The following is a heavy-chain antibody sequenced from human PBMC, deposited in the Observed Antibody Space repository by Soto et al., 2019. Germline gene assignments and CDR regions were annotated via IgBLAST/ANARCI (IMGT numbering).Heavy chain of an antibody. V-gene: IGHV1-69*04. CDR1: GGTFSSYT. CDR2: IIPILGIA. D-gene: IGHD3-10*01. CDR3: ARDLWFGELWDAFDI. Sequence: GASVKISCKASGGTFSSYTISWVRQAPGQGLEWMGRIIPILGIANYAQKFQGRVTITADKSTSTAYMELSSLRSEDTAVYYCARDLWFGELWDAFDIWGQGTMVTVSS. J-gene: IGHJ3*02.